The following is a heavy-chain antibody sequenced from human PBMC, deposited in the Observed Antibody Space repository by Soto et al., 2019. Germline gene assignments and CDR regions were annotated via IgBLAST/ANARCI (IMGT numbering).Heavy chain of an antibody. Sequence: GASVKVSCKASAYTFTSYGFSWVRQAPGQGLEWMGWITAYNGNTKYAQKLQGRVTMTTDTSTSTAYMELRSLRSDDTDVYYCAREGPNHRFSWGQGTLVTVSS. CDR1: AYTFTSYG. CDR2: ITAYNGNT. V-gene: IGHV1-18*01. CDR3: AREGPNHRFS. D-gene: IGHD3-16*02. J-gene: IGHJ5*02.